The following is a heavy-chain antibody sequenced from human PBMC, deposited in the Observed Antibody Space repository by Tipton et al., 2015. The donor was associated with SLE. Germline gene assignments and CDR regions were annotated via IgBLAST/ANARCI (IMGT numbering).Heavy chain of an antibody. D-gene: IGHD3-10*01. CDR3: ARDRVGLWFRTNYYYYYGMDV. V-gene: IGHV4-34*01. Sequence: TLSLTCAVYGGSFSGYYWSWIRQPPGKGLEWIGEINHSGSTNYNPSLKSRVTISVDTSKNQFSPKLSSVTAADTAVHYCARDRVGLWFRTNYYYYYGMDVWSQGTTVTVSS. J-gene: IGHJ6*02. CDR2: INHSGST. CDR1: GGSFSGYY.